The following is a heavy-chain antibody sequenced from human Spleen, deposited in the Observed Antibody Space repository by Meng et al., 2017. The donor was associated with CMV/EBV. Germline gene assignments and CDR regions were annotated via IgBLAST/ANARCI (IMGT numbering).Heavy chain of an antibody. CDR1: GFTFSSSW. CDR2: IKCDGSER. Sequence: GGSLRLSCAASGFTFSSSWMHWVCQAPVKGLEWVADIKCDGSERYYVDSVKGRLTLSRDNAKNSLYLQMNSLRAEDTAVYFCARDQRDSSSPAHDYWGQGTLVTVSS. CDR3: ARDQRDSSSPAHDY. J-gene: IGHJ4*02. D-gene: IGHD6-13*01. V-gene: IGHV3-52*01.